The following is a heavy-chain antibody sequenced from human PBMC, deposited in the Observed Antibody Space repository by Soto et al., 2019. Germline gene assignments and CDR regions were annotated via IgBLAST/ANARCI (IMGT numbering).Heavy chain of an antibody. V-gene: IGHV3-15*07. CDR1: GFTFSNAW. J-gene: IGHJ4*02. D-gene: IGHD4-17*01. CDR2: IKSKTDGGTT. CDR3: TTVEWDYGDPRPFDY. Sequence: GGSLRLSCAASGFTFSNAWMNWVRQAPGKGLEWVGRIKSKTDGGTTDYAAPVKGRFTISRDDSKNTLYLQMNSLKTEDTAVYYCTTVEWDYGDPRPFDYWGQGTLVTVSS.